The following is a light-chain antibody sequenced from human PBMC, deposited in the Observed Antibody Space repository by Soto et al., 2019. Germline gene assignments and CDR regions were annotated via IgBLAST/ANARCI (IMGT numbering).Light chain of an antibody. CDR1: QSVHNY. J-gene: IGKJ1*01. Sequence: EVVLTQSPATLSLSPGDRAALSCKASQSVHNYLAWYQQKPGQAPRLLIYGASSRTTGIPDRFSGSGSGTDFTLTINRLEPEDFAVYYCHPYGSSRTFGQGTKVEIK. V-gene: IGKV3-20*01. CDR3: HPYGSSRT. CDR2: GAS.